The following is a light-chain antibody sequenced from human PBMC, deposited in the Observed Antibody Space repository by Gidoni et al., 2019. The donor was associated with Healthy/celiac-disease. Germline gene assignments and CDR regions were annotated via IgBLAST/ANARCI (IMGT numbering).Light chain of an antibody. CDR2: GNS. J-gene: IGLJ2*01. V-gene: IGLV1-40*01. CDR3: QSYDSSLSGYVV. Sequence: QSVLKQPPSVSEAQGQRVTISCTGSSSHIWAGYDVHWYQQLPGTAPKLLIYGNSNRPSGVPDRFSGSKSCTSASLAITGLQAEYEADYYCQSYDSSLSGYVVFGGGTNLTVL. CDR1: SSHIWAGYD.